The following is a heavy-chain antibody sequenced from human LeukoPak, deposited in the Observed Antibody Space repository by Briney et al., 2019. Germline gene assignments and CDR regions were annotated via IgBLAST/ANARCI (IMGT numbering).Heavy chain of an antibody. CDR3: AKAVSGSYPETRHFDY. V-gene: IGHV3-74*01. CDR1: GLTLSGYW. Sequence: PGGSLRLSCSASGLTLSGYWMHWVRQIPGKGLVWVSRIDSDGSGTSYADSVKGRFTVSRDNSRNTLYLQMNSLRAEDTAVYYCAKAVSGSYPETRHFDYWGQGSLVTVSS. J-gene: IGHJ4*02. D-gene: IGHD1-26*01. CDR2: IDSDGSGT.